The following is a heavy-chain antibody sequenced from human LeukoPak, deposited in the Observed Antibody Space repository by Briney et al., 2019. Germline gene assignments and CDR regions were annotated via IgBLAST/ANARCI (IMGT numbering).Heavy chain of an antibody. Sequence: PGGSLRLSCAASGFTFSSHAMSWVRQAPGKGLEWVSAISGSGGSTYYADSVKGRFTISRDNSKNTLYLQMNSLRAEDTAVYYCAKVFPLAAAGTDRWFDPWGQGTLVTVSS. J-gene: IGHJ5*02. CDR2: ISGSGGST. V-gene: IGHV3-23*01. CDR1: GFTFSSHA. D-gene: IGHD6-13*01. CDR3: AKVFPLAAAGTDRWFDP.